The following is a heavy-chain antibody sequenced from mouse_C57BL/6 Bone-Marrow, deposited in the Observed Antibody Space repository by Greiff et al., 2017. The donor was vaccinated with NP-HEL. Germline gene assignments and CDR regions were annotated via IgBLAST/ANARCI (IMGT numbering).Heavy chain of an antibody. CDR2: IDPSDSYT. V-gene: IGHV1-59*01. J-gene: IGHJ4*01. D-gene: IGHD2-14*01. CDR3: ARGGTVALMDY. Sequence: QVQLQQPGAELVRPGTSVKLSCKASGYTFTSYWMHWVKQRPGQGLEWIGVIDPSDSYTNYNQKFKGKATLTVDKSSSTAYMQLSSLTSEDSAVYYCARGGTVALMDYWGQGTSVTVSS. CDR1: GYTFTSYW.